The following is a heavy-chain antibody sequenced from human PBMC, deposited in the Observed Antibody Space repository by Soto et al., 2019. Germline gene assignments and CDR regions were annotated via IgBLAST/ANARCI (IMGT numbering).Heavy chain of an antibody. D-gene: IGHD6-13*01. CDR1: GFTFTRYS. CDR2: ISSTTNYI. Sequence: GGSLRLSCAASGFTFTRYSMNWVRQAPGKGLEWVSSISSTTNYIYYGDSMKGRFTISRDNAKNSLYLQMSSLRAEDTAVYYCARGFSAGKGSPPDFWGQGSLVTVSS. J-gene: IGHJ4*02. V-gene: IGHV3-21*04. CDR3: ARGFSAGKGSPPDF.